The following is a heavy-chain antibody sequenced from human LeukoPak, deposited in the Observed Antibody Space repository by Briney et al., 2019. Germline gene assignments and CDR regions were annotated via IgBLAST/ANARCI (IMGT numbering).Heavy chain of an antibody. CDR3: ARGDTTVTNTQFDY. CDR2: IIPIFGTA. V-gene: IGHV1-69*06. CDR1: GGTFSSYA. J-gene: IGHJ4*02. Sequence: ASVKVSCKASGGTFSSYAISWVRQAPGQGLEWMGGIIPIFGTANYAQKFQGRVTITADKSMSTAYMELSSLRSEDTAVYYCARGDTTVTNTQFDYWGQGTLVTVSS. D-gene: IGHD4-17*01.